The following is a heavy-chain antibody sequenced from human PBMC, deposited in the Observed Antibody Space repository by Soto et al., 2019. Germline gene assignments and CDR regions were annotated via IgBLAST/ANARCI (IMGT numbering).Heavy chain of an antibody. CDR3: ARESVSGTYRFDS. J-gene: IGHJ4*02. V-gene: IGHV4-4*07. CDR1: GDSLSTYY. CDR2: IHDTGKT. D-gene: IGHD3-16*02. Sequence: QVQLQESGPGLVRPSETLSLTCTVSGDSLSTYYWSWIRQPAEERLEWLGRIHDTGKTNYNPSLKSRVTMSVDTSKNQCSVRVTSVTAADTAVYYCARESVSGTYRFDSWGQGTLVTVSS.